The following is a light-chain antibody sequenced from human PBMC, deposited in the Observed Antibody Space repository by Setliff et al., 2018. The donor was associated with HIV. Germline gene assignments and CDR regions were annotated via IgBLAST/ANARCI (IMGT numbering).Light chain of an antibody. CDR2: AVS. J-gene: IGLJ1*01. Sequence: QSVLTQPASVSGSPGQSITISCTGTSSDVGGYNYVSWYQQHPGKAPKLMIYAVSSRPPGVSNRFSGSKSDNTASLTISGLHADDEADYYCSSYTVRSTPVFGTGTKVTVL. V-gene: IGLV2-14*01. CDR1: SSDVGGYNY. CDR3: SSYTVRSTPV.